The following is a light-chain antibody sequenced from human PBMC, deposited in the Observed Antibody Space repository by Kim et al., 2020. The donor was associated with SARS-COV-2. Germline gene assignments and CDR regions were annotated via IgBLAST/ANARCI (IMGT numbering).Light chain of an antibody. CDR2: WTS. Sequence: DVVMTQSPDPLAVSLGERATINCRSSQSVFDSSNNKNYLAWYQQKPGQPPKLLIYWTSTRESGVPDRFTGSGSGTDFALTISSLQAEDVAVYFCQQYYSSPLTFGGGTKVDIK. CDR1: QSVFDSSNNKNY. J-gene: IGKJ4*01. CDR3: QQYYSSPLT. V-gene: IGKV4-1*01.